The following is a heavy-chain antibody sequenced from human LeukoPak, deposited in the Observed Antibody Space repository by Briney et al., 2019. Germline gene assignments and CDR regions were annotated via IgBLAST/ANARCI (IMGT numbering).Heavy chain of an antibody. J-gene: IGHJ4*02. Sequence: GASVKVSCKASGYTFTGYYMHWVRQAPGQGLEWMGGIIPIFGTANYAQKFQGRVTITADESTSTACMELSSLRSEDTAVYYCARGFDYWGQGTLVTVSS. CDR2: IIPIFGTA. CDR3: ARGFDY. CDR1: GYTFTGYY. V-gene: IGHV1-69*13.